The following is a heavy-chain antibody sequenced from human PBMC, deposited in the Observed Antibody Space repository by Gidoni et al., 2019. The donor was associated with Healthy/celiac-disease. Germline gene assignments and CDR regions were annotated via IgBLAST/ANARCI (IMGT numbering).Heavy chain of an antibody. Sequence: EVQLVESGGGLVKPGGSLRLSCAASGFTFSSYSMNWVRQAPGKGLEWVSSISSSSSYIYYADSVKGRFTISRDNAKNSLYLQMNSLRAEDTAVYYCAVVGSGWYGNWGQGTLVTVSS. CDR2: ISSSSSYI. V-gene: IGHV3-21*01. J-gene: IGHJ1*01. CDR3: AVVGSGWYGN. D-gene: IGHD6-19*01. CDR1: GFTFSSYS.